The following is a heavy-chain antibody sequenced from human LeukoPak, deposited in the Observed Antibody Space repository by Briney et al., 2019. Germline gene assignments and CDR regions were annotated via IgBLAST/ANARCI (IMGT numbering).Heavy chain of an antibody. CDR2: ISAYNGNT. CDR3: ARKRKLYYMDV. J-gene: IGHJ6*03. V-gene: IGHV1-18*04. Sequence: ASVKVSCKASGYTFTGYYMHWVRQAPGQGLEWMGWISAYNGNTNYAEKFQGRVTMTTDTSTNTGYMELRSLRYDDTALYYCARKRKLYYMDVWGKGTTVTVSS. CDR1: GYTFTGYY.